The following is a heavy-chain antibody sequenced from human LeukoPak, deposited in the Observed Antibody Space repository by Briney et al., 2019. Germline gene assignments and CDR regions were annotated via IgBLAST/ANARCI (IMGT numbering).Heavy chain of an antibody. Sequence: PSETLSLTCTVSGGSISSSSYYWGWIRQPPGKGLEWIGSIYYSGSTYYNPSLKSRVTISVDTSKNQFSLKLSSVTAADTAVYYCARESSPTGWFEGYWGQGTLVTVSS. V-gene: IGHV4-39*07. CDR3: ARESSPTGWFEGY. CDR2: IYYSGST. CDR1: GGSISSSSYY. J-gene: IGHJ4*02. D-gene: IGHD3-10*01.